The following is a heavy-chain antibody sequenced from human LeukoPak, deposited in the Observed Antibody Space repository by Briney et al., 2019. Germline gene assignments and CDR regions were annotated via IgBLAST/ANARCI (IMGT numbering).Heavy chain of an antibody. J-gene: IGHJ3*02. V-gene: IGHV4-31*03. CDR2: IYYSGST. D-gene: IGHD2-21*02. Sequence: SQTLSLTCTVSGGSISSGGYYWSWIRQHPGKGLEWIGYIYYSGSTYYNPSLKSRVTISVDTSKNQFSLKLSSVTAADTAVYYCAREHGGNSCFDIWGQGTMVTVSS. CDR1: GGSISSGGYY. CDR3: AREHGGNSCFDI.